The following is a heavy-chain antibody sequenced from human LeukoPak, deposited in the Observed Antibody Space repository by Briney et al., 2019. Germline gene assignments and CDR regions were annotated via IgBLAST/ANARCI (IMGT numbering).Heavy chain of an antibody. V-gene: IGHV3-30*18. D-gene: IGHD3-22*01. CDR3: AKDRDYYDSSGQGAFQR. Sequence: GGSLRLSCAASGFTFSSYNMHWVRQAPGKGLEWVAVISYDGSNKYYADSLKGRFTISRDNSKNTLYLQMNSLRAEDTAVYFCAKDRDYYDSSGQGAFQRWGQGTLVTVSS. CDR2: ISYDGSNK. J-gene: IGHJ1*01. CDR1: GFTFSSYN.